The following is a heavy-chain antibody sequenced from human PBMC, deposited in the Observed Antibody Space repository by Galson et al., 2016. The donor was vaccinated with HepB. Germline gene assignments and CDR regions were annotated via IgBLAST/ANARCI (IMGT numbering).Heavy chain of an antibody. Sequence: SLRLSCAASGISFSSYAISWVRQAPGKGLEWVSAISGSGNSIYYADSVRGRFTISRDNAKNSLYLQMSSLRAEDTAVYYCAREWFGEYGMDVWGQGTTVTVSS. J-gene: IGHJ6*02. CDR3: AREWFGEYGMDV. V-gene: IGHV3-48*03. CDR2: ISGSGNSI. CDR1: GISFSSYA. D-gene: IGHD3-10*01.